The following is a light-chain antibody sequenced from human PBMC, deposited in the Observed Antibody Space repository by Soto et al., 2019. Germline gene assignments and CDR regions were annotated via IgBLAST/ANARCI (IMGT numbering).Light chain of an antibody. J-gene: IGKJ1*01. V-gene: IGKV3-20*01. CDR1: QSVSRNY. CDR3: QQYGTSPWT. Sequence: EIVLTQSPGTLPLSPGERATLSCRASQSVSRNYLAWYQQKPGQAPRLLIYGASSRATGIPDRFSGSGSGTDFTLTISRLEPEDFAVYYCQQYGTSPWTFGQGTKVDIK. CDR2: GAS.